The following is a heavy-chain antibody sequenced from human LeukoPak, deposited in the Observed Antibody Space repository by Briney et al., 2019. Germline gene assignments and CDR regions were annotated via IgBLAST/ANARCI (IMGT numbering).Heavy chain of an antibody. CDR3: ATDQRYAFDY. Sequence: GGSLRLSCAASGFTVSSNYMNWVRQAPGKGLEWISNIRTTAEGAKYAYYADSVKGRVTISRDDGKNTLYLHMNSLRDDDTAVYYCATDQRYAFDYWGQGILVTVSS. CDR1: GFTVSSNY. V-gene: IGHV3-48*02. J-gene: IGHJ4*02. CDR2: IRTTAEGAKYA. D-gene: IGHD3-9*01.